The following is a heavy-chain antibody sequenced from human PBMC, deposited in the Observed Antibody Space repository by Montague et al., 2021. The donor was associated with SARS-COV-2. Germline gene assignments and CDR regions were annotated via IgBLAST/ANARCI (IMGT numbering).Heavy chain of an antibody. CDR2: IYYRSKWYN. CDR3: ARGSSGYYTPRPFDY. Sequence: CAISGDSVSINSVAWNWIRQSPSRGLEWVGRIYYRSKWYNDYAVSVKSRITINPGTSKNQFSLQLNSVTPEDTAVYYCARGSSGYYTPRPFDYWGQGTLVTVSS. CDR1: GDSVSINSVA. D-gene: IGHD3-22*01. J-gene: IGHJ4*02. V-gene: IGHV6-1*01.